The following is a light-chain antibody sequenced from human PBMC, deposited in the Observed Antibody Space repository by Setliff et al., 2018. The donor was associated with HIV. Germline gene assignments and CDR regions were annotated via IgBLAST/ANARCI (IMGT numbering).Light chain of an antibody. V-gene: IGLV2-11*01. J-gene: IGLJ1*01. Sequence: QSVLTQPRSVSGSPGQSVTFSCTGSSSDVGAYNYVSWYQQHPGKAPKLMIYDVTRRPSGVPDRFSGSKSGNMASLTISGLQAEDEADYYCCSYAGSYTYVFGTGTKVTVL. CDR3: CSYAGSYTYV. CDR2: DVT. CDR1: SSDVGAYNY.